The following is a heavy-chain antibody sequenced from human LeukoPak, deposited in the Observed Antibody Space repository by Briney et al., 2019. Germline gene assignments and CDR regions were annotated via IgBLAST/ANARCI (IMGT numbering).Heavy chain of an antibody. CDR2: ISHDGSNK. CDR1: GFTFSSYA. D-gene: IGHD6-13*01. Sequence: GGSLRLSCAASGFTFSSYAMHWVRQAPGQGLEWVAVISHDGSNKYYADSVKGRFTISRDNSKNTLYLQMNSLRAEDTAVYYCARELLAAAGYYFDYWGQGTLVTASS. CDR3: ARELLAAAGYYFDY. V-gene: IGHV3-30*04. J-gene: IGHJ4*02.